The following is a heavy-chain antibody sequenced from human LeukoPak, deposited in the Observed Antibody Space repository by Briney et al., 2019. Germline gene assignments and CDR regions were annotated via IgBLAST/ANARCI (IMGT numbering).Heavy chain of an antibody. V-gene: IGHV3-23*01. CDR1: GFTFSSYA. D-gene: IGHD6-19*01. CDR2: ISGSGGST. CDR3: AKPIAVAGTGYFDY. J-gene: IGHJ4*02. Sequence: GGSLNLSCEASGFTFSSYAMSWVRQAQGKGLEWVSAISGSGGSTYYADSVKGRFTISRDNSKNTLYLQMNSLRAEDTAVYYCAKPIAVAGTGYFDYWGQGTLVTVSS.